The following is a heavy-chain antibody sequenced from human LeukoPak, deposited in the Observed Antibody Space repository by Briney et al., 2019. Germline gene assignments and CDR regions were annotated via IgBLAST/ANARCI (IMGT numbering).Heavy chain of an antibody. D-gene: IGHD2-15*01. Sequence: SETLSLTCTVSGGSISSYYWSWIRQPPGKGLEWIGYIYTSGSTNYNPSLKSRVTISVDTSKNQFSLKLSSVTAADTAVYYCARQIVVAVAATPELWFDPWGQGTLVTVSS. J-gene: IGHJ5*02. CDR2: IYTSGST. CDR1: GGSISSYY. V-gene: IGHV4-4*09. CDR3: ARQIVVAVAATPELWFDP.